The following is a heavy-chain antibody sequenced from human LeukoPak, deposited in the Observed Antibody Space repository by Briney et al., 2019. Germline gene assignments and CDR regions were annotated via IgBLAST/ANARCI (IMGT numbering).Heavy chain of an antibody. J-gene: IGHJ3*02. CDR1: GFTFSRYA. V-gene: IGHV3-23*01. D-gene: IGHD2-2*01. CDR3: AKDRWYQLPHAGLDI. CDR2: ISGSGGST. Sequence: GGSLRLSCAASGFTFSRYAMSWVRQAPGKGLEWVSAISGSGGSTYYADSVKGRFTISRDNFKNTLYLQMNSLRAEDTAVYYCAKDRWYQLPHAGLDIWGQGTMVTVSS.